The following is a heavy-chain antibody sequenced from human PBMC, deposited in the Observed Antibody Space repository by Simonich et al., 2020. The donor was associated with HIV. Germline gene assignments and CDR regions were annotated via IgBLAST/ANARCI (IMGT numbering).Heavy chain of an antibody. CDR2: INHSGNT. Sequence: QVQLQQWGAGLLKPSETLSLPCAVYGGSFSGYYWSWIRQPPGKGLEWIGEINHSGNTNYNPSPKSRVTISVDTSKNQFSLKLSSVTAADTAVYYCAREFVYYGSGLSPSWFDPWGQGTLVTVSS. CDR3: AREFVYYGSGLSPSWFDP. J-gene: IGHJ5*02. V-gene: IGHV4-34*01. D-gene: IGHD3-10*01. CDR1: GGSFSGYY.